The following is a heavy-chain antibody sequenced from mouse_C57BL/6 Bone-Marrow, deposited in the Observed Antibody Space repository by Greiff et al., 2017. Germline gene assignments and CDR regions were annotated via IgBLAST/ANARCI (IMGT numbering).Heavy chain of an antibody. CDR2: IDPENGDT. V-gene: IGHV14-4*01. J-gene: IGHJ4*01. CDR1: GFNIKDDY. CDR3: TNDYGRNYCARDY. Sequence: VQLQQSGAELVRPGASVTLSCTASGFNIKDDYMHWVKQRPEQGLAWIGWIDPENGDTEYASKFQGKATITADTSSNTAYLQLSSLTSEDTAVYYCTNDYGRNYCARDYWGQGTSVTVSS. D-gene: IGHD2-4*01.